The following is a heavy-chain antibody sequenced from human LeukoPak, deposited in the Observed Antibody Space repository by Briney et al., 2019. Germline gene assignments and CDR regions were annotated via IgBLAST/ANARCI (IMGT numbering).Heavy chain of an antibody. CDR2: INPNSGGT. CDR1: GYTFTVYY. Sequence: ASVTVSFTDSGYTFTVYYMRWVGQAPGQGGGRRGWINPNSGGTNYTQKFQGRVTITRETAIRTAYMELSRLRSDDTAVYYCAPYRNYFDYWGQGTLVTVSS. V-gene: IGHV1-2*02. J-gene: IGHJ4*02. D-gene: IGHD1-26*01. CDR3: APYRNYFDY.